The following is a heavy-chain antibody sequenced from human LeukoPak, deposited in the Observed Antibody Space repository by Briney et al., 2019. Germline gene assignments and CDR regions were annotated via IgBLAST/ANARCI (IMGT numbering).Heavy chain of an antibody. Sequence: SETLSLTCTVSGGSISSYYWSWIRQPPGKGLEWIGSTYYSGSTYYNPSLKSRVTISVDTSKNQFSLKLSSVTAADTAVYYCARDDSSGYRRSVFDYWGQGTLVTVSS. CDR3: ARDDSSGYRRSVFDY. CDR1: GGSISSYY. J-gene: IGHJ4*02. D-gene: IGHD3-22*01. V-gene: IGHV4-39*07. CDR2: TYYSGST.